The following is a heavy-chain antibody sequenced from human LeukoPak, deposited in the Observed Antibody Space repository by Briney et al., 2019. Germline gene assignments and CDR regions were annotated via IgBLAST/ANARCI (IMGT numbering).Heavy chain of an antibody. D-gene: IGHD6-19*01. J-gene: IGHJ5*02. CDR3: ARRAYVNSQRQWLVRSHCFDP. V-gene: IGHV4-39*01. CDR2: IYYSGST. Sequence: SETLSLTCTVSGGSISSSSYYWGWIRQPPGKGLEWIGSIYYSGSTYYNPSLKSRVTISVDTSKNQFSLKLSSVTAADTAVYYCARRAYVNSQRQWLVRSHCFDPWGQGTLVTVSS. CDR1: GGSISSSSYY.